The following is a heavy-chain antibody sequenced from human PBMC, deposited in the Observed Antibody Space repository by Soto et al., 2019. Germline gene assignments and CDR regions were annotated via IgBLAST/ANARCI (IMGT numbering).Heavy chain of an antibody. CDR3: ARGVDDRGTVVRTAANHWYYGMDV. D-gene: IGHD2-2*01. Sequence: QVQLVQSGTEVKKPGSSVKVSCKASGGTLSNNAISWVRQAPGQGLEWMGGIIPLSATTNYAQKFQGRVTITADRSTSTAYMELTSLTSEDTAVYYCARGVDDRGTVVRTAANHWYYGMDVLGQGTTVTVSS. CDR1: GGTLSNNA. CDR2: IIPLSATT. V-gene: IGHV1-69*06. J-gene: IGHJ6*02.